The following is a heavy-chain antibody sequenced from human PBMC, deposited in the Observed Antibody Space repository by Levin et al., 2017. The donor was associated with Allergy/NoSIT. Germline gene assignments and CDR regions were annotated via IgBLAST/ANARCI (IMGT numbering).Heavy chain of an antibody. CDR2: ISRGNSYT. CDR3: ARGRVPNDY. V-gene: IGHV3-11*05. J-gene: IGHJ4*02. Sequence: KSGGSLRLSCAASGFIVSDSYMSWIRQAPGKGLEWVSYISRGNSYTNYLDSVKGRFTISRDNAKNSLYLQMSSLRAEDTAIYYCARGRVPNDYWGQGTLVTVSS. D-gene: IGHD3-10*01. CDR1: GFIVSDSY.